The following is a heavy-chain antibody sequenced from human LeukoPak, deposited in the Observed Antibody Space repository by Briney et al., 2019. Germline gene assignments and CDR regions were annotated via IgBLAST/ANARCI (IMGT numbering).Heavy chain of an antibody. CDR3: ARPGERWVKVDY. V-gene: IGHV5-51*01. CDR2: IYPGDSDT. J-gene: IGHJ4*02. Sequence: GESLNISCKASGYSFTTYWIGWVRQMPGKGLEWMGIIYPGDSDTRYSPSFQGQVTISVDKSSSTAYLQWSSLKASDTAMYYCARPGERWVKVDYWGQGTQVTVSS. CDR1: GYSFTTYW. D-gene: IGHD5-24*01.